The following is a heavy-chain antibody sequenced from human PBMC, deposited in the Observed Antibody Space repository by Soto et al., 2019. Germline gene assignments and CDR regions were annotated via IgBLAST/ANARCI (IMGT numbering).Heavy chain of an antibody. J-gene: IGHJ4*02. CDR2: ISGSGGST. D-gene: IGHD3-3*01. V-gene: IGHV3-23*01. Sequence: EAQLLESGGGLVQPGGSLRLSCAASGFTFSSYAMNWVRQAPGKGLEWVSAISGSGGSTYYADSVKGRFTISRDISQNTLYLQMNSLRAEETAAYYCANGHSPITIFGVDYWGQGSLVTVSS. CDR1: GFTFSSYA. CDR3: ANGHSPITIFGVDY.